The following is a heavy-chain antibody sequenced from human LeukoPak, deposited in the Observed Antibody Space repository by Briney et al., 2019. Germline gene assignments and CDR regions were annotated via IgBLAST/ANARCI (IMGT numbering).Heavy chain of an antibody. CDR1: GFTFSSYE. Sequence: GGSLILSCAASGFTFSSYEMNWVRQAPGKGLEWVSYISSSGSTMYYADSVKWRLTISRDNAKTSLSLQMTSLRAEDTAVYYCARSPAGANYYLDVWGKGTTVTISS. V-gene: IGHV3-48*03. CDR2: ISSSGSTM. J-gene: IGHJ6*03. D-gene: IGHD1-14*01. CDR3: ARSPAGANYYLDV.